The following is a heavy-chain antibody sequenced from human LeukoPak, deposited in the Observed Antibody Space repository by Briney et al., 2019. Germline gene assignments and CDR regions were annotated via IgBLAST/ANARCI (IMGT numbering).Heavy chain of an antibody. CDR2: IYYSGST. Sequence: SETLSLTCTVSGASISSYYWSWIRQPPGKGLEWFGFIYYSGSTNYNPSLKSRVTISGDTSKNHLSLNVSSVTAADTAVYYCARAPRGSVSWFDYWGQGTLVTVSS. CDR3: ARAPRGSVSWFDY. D-gene: IGHD3-10*01. V-gene: IGHV4-59*01. J-gene: IGHJ4*02. CDR1: GASISSYY.